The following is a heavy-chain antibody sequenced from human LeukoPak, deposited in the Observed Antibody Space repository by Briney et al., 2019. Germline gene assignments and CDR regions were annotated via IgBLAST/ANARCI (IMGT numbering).Heavy chain of an antibody. CDR2: ISSSSSYI. Sequence: GGSLRLSCAASGXTFGSYSMNWVRQAPGKGLEWVSSISSSSSYIYYADSVKGRFTISRDNAKNSLYLQMNSLRAEDTAVYYCARGAGIAAAGPYYYYGMDVWGQGTTVTVSS. J-gene: IGHJ6*02. CDR1: GXTFGSYS. V-gene: IGHV3-21*01. D-gene: IGHD6-13*01. CDR3: ARGAGIAAAGPYYYYGMDV.